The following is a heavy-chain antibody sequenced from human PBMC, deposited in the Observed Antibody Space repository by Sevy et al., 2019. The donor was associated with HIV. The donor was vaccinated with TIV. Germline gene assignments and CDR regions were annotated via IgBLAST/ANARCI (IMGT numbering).Heavy chain of an antibody. Sequence: ASVKVSCKASGGTFSSYAISWVRQAPGQGLEWMGGIIPIFGTANYAQKFQGRVTITADESTSTAYMELSSLRSEDTAVYYCARQVESGPYCSSTSCIYMDVWGKGTTVTVSS. CDR2: IIPIFGTA. V-gene: IGHV1-69*13. CDR3: ARQVESGPYCSSTSCIYMDV. J-gene: IGHJ6*03. CDR1: GGTFSSYA. D-gene: IGHD2-2*01.